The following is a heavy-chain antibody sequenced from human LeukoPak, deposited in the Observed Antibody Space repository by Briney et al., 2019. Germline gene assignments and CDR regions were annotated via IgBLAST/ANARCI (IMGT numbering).Heavy chain of an antibody. J-gene: IGHJ4*02. CDR1: GFTFSGYP. CDR2: ISYDGSNK. D-gene: IGHD6-13*01. Sequence: GKSLRLSCAASGFTFSGYPIHWVRQAPGKGLEWVAVISYDGSNKYYADSVKGRFTISRDNSKNTLYLQMNSLRAEDTAVYYCAKGGPAAGIVQWGQGTLVTVSS. CDR3: AKGGPAAGIVQ. V-gene: IGHV3-30*04.